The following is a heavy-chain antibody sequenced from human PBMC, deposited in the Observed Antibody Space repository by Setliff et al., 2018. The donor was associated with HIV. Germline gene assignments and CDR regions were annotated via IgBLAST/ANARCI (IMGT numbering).Heavy chain of an antibody. CDR2: MTYVGST. J-gene: IGHJ4*02. V-gene: IGHV4-39*01. Sequence: PSETLSLTCTVSGSSITSSSFYWGWIRQPPGKGLEWIGSMTYVGSTSFSPSLKSRVTISVDTSKNQFSLKLSSVTAADTAVYYCARLNALTRRLFDYWGQGILVTVSS. CDR1: GSSITSSSFY. D-gene: IGHD3-9*01. CDR3: ARLNALTRRLFDY.